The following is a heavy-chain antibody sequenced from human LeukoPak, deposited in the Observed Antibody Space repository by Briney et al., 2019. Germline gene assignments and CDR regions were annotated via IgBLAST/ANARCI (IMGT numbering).Heavy chain of an antibody. CDR2: ISGYNGDR. CDR3: ARAAIYYYYMDV. V-gene: IGHV1-18*01. Sequence: GASVKVSCRASSYSCTSYGINWVRQAPGQGPEWMGGISGYNGDRNYAQKLQDRVTMTTDTSTSTAYMELSGLRSDDTAVYYCARAAIYYYYMDVWGKGTTVRVSS. CDR1: SYSCTSYG. D-gene: IGHD2-21*01. J-gene: IGHJ6*03.